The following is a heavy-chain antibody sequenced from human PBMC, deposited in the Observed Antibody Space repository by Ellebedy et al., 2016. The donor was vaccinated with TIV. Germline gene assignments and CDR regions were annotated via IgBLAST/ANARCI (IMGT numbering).Heavy chain of an antibody. J-gene: IGHJ4*02. Sequence: SETLFLTCSVSGGSIWTYRWSWIRQPPGKGLEWIGDIYYTGTTRCNPSLKSRVAMSVDMSKSQLSLKLGSVIPADTALYYCARGGSGWFFDIWGQGTLVTVSS. D-gene: IGHD6-19*01. CDR3: ARGGSGWFFDI. CDR2: IYYTGTT. V-gene: IGHV4-59*01. CDR1: GGSIWTYR.